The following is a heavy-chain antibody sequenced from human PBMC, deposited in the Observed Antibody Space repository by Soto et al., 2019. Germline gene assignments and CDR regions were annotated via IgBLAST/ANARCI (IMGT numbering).Heavy chain of an antibody. CDR1: GGSFSGHY. Sequence: SETLSLTCAVYGGSFSGHYWSWIRQPPGKGLEWIGEINPSGSTKYNPSLKSRVTISVDTSRNQFSLKLSSVTAADTAVFYCARGGITIYEYGLDVWGQGTTVTVS. V-gene: IGHV4-34*01. CDR2: INPSGST. D-gene: IGHD3-3*01. J-gene: IGHJ6*02. CDR3: ARGGITIYEYGLDV.